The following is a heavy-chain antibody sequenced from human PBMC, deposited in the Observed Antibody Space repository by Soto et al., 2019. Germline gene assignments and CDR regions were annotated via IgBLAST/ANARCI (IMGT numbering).Heavy chain of an antibody. J-gene: IGHJ6*02. D-gene: IGHD2-2*01. CDR2: IIPIAGTA. CDR1: GGTFSSYA. Sequence: QVQLVQSGAEVKKPGSSVKLSCKASGGTFSSYAISWVRQAPGQGLEWMGGIIPIAGTANYAQKFQGRFTITADESTSTAYMELSSLRSEDTAVYYCARSQGSSTSLEIYYYYYYGMDVWGQGTTVTVSS. CDR3: ARSQGSSTSLEIYYYYYYGMDV. V-gene: IGHV1-69*01.